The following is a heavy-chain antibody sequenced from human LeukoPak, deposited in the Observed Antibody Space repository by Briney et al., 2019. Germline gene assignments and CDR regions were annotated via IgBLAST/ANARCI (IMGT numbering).Heavy chain of an antibody. CDR1: GFTFSSYG. D-gene: IGHD4/OR15-4a*01. J-gene: IGHJ4*02. Sequence: GGSLRLSCAASGFTFSSYGMHWVRQAPGKGLDWVAFIHHDGSNKYYADSVRGRFTISRDNSKNTLYLQMNSLRAEDTAVYYCARGDYGARKGGVDYWGQGTLVTVSS. CDR3: ARGDYGARKGGVDY. V-gene: IGHV3-30*02. CDR2: IHHDGSNK.